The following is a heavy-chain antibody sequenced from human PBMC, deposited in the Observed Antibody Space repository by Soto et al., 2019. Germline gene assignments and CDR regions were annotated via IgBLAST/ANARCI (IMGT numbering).Heavy chain of an antibody. Sequence: QVQLVESGGGVVQPGGSLRLSCVASGFIFSKYAIYWVRQAPGKGPDWVAVISNDGSNRDYADSVKGRFTISRDNSKNTLYLQMNSLKPEYTAMYFCARGDIVVNGPFDYWGQGTLVTVSS. CDR2: ISNDGSNR. D-gene: IGHD5-12*01. CDR3: ARGDIVVNGPFDY. J-gene: IGHJ4*02. V-gene: IGHV3-30-3*01. CDR1: GFIFSKYA.